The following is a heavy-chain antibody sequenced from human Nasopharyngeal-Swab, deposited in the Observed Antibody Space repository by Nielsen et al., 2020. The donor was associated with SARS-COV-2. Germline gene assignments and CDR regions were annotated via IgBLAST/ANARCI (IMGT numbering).Heavy chain of an antibody. V-gene: IGHV1-2*04. J-gene: IGHJ6*02. CDR3: ARDLVADYALTVRGNYYYGMDV. CDR1: GYTFTGYY. Sequence: ASVKVSCKASGYTFTGYYMHWVRQAPGKGLEGMGGSNPNSGGTNYAQKFQGWVTMTRDTSISTAYMELSRLRSDDTAVYYCARDLVADYALTVRGNYYYGMDVWGQGTTVTVSS. D-gene: IGHD4/OR15-4a*01. CDR2: SNPNSGGT.